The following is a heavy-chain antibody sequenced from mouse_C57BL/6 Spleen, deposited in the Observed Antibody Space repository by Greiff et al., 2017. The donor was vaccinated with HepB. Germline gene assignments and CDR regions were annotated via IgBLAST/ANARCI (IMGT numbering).Heavy chain of an antibody. D-gene: IGHD2-1*01. J-gene: IGHJ2*01. CDR2: IHPNSGST. V-gene: IGHV1-64*01. Sequence: QVQLQQPGAELVKPGASVKLSCKASGYTFTSYWMHWVKQRPGQGLEWIGMIHPNSGSTNYNEKFKSKATLTVDKSSSTAYMQLSSLTSEDSAVYYCARESLYYGNSFYWGKGTTLTVSS. CDR3: ARESLYYGNSFY. CDR1: GYTFTSYW.